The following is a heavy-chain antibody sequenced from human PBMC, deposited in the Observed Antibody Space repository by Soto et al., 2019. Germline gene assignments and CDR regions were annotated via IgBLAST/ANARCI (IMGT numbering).Heavy chain of an antibody. Sequence: PGGSLRLSCAASGFTFSSYSMNWVRQAPGKGLEWVSSMSSSSSYIYYADSVNGRFTSSRYNAKTSLYLQMKSLRAEDTAVYYCARDPSRIAAAGDYWGQGTLVTVSS. CDR3: ARDPSRIAAAGDY. J-gene: IGHJ4*02. V-gene: IGHV3-21*01. CDR2: MSSSSSYI. D-gene: IGHD6-13*01. CDR1: GFTFSSYS.